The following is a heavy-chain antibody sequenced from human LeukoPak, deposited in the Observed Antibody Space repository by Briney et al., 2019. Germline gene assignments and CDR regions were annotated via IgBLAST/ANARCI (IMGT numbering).Heavy chain of an antibody. V-gene: IGHV1-24*01. CDR1: GYTLTELS. CDR2: FDPEDGET. J-gene: IGHJ3*02. Sequence: PEASVKVSCKVSGYTLTELSMHWVRQAPGKGLEWMGGFDPEDGETIYAQKFQGRVTMTEDTSTDTAYMELSSLRSEDTAVYYCATVYGYCSSTSCYMGAFDIWGQGTMVTVSP. CDR3: ATVYGYCSSTSCYMGAFDI. D-gene: IGHD2-2*02.